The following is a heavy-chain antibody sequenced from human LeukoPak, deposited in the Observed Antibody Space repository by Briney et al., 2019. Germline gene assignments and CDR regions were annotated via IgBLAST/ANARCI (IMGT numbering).Heavy chain of an antibody. CDR1: GFTFSGYS. D-gene: IGHD6-19*01. CDR3: ARDLAVAGTGFFDY. CDR2: ISSGSDYI. J-gene: IGHJ4*02. V-gene: IGHV3-21*01. Sequence: PGGSLRLSCAASGFTFSGYSMNWVRQAPGQGLEWVSSISSGSDYIYYADSVKGRFTISRDNAKNSLYLQMNSLRAEDTAVYYCARDLAVAGTGFFDYWGQGTLVTVSS.